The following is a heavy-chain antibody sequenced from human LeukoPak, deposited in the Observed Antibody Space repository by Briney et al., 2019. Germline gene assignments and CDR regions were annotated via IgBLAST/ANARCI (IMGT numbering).Heavy chain of an antibody. CDR1: GFTFGGHW. J-gene: IGHJ4*02. Sequence: GGSLRLSCAASGFTFGGHWMSWVRQAPGKGLEWVANINQGGSDKYYVDSVKGRFTISRDNANNLLYLQMNSLRGGDTAVYYCTRDRSRAEDDWGQGTLVTVSS. V-gene: IGHV3-7*01. CDR3: TRDRSRAEDD. D-gene: IGHD1-14*01. CDR2: INQGGSDK.